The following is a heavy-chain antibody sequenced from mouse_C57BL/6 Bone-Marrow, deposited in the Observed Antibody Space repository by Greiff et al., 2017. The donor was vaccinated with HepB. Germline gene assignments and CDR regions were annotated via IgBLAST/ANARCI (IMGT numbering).Heavy chain of an antibody. V-gene: IGHV1-15*01. CDR1: GYTFTDYE. J-gene: IGHJ3*01. Sequence: VKLQESGAELVRPGASVTLSCKASGYTFTDYEMHWVKQTPVHGLEWIGAIDPETGGTAYNQMFKGKAILTADKSSSTAYMELRSLTSEDSAVYYCTRSGYYGSSYGFFAYWGQGTLVTVSA. CDR2: IDPETGGT. CDR3: TRSGYYGSSYGFFAY. D-gene: IGHD1-1*01.